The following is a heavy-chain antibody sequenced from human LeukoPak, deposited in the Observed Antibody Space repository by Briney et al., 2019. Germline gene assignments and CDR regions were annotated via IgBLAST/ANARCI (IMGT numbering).Heavy chain of an antibody. CDR2: ISAGDGST. Sequence: GGSLRLSCAASGFTFSSYAMTWVRQAPGKGLEWVSGISAGDGSTSYADSVKGRFTISRDNSKNTLYLQMNSLQAEDTAVYYCAKEWVPAHGFDIWGQGTMVTVSS. D-gene: IGHD1-26*01. CDR1: GFTFSSYA. V-gene: IGHV3-23*01. CDR3: AKEWVPAHGFDI. J-gene: IGHJ3*02.